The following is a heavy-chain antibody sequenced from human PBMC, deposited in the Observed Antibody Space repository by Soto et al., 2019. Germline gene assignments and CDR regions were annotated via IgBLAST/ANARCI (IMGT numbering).Heavy chain of an antibody. J-gene: IGHJ4*02. CDR3: AREGGRCSGGSCYPFDY. CDR2: IYYGGST. CDR1: GGSISSYY. D-gene: IGHD2-15*01. V-gene: IGHV4-59*12. Sequence: SETLSLTCTVSGGSISSYYWSWIRQPPGKGLEWIGYIYYGGSTNYNPSLKSRVTISVDTSKNQFSLKLSSVTAADTAVYYCAREGGRCSGGSCYPFDYWGQGTLVTVSS.